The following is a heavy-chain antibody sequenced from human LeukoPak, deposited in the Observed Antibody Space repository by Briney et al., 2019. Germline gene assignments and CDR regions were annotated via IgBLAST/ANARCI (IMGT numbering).Heavy chain of an antibody. V-gene: IGHV4-4*07. CDR3: ERESAYYYDSSGYYHFDY. CDR2: IYTSGST. Sequence: SETLSLTCTVSGGSISSYYWSWIRQPAAKGLEWIGRIYTSGSTNYNPSLKSRVTMSVDTSKTQFSLKLSSVTAADTAVYYCERESAYYYDSSGYYHFDYWGQGTLVTVSS. J-gene: IGHJ4*02. CDR1: GGSISSYY. D-gene: IGHD3-22*01.